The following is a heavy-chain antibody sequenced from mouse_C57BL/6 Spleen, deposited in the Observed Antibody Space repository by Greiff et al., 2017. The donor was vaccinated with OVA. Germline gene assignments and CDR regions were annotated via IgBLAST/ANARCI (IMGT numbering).Heavy chain of an antibody. CDR1: GYAFSSYW. CDR3: ARSGNCGCFDV. Sequence: QVQLQQSGAELVKPGASVKISCKASGYAFSSYWMNWVKQRPGKGLEWIGQIYPGDGDTNYNGKFKGKATLTADKSSSTASMQLSSLTSEYTAVYFGARSGNCGCFDVWGTGTTVTVSS. J-gene: IGHJ1*03. V-gene: IGHV1-80*01. CDR2: IYPGDGDT. D-gene: IGHD2-2*01.